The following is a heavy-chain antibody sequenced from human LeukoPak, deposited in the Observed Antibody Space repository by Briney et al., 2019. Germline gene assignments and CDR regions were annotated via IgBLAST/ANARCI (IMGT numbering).Heavy chain of an antibody. CDR2: ISGSGGST. D-gene: IGHD1-26*01. V-gene: IGHV3-23*01. Sequence: GSLRLSCAASGFTFSFYSMSWVRQAPGKGLEWVSAISGSGGSTYYADSVKGRFTISRDNSKNTLYLQMNSLRAEDTAVYYCAKDDRWELRYAFDIWGQGTMVTVSS. CDR1: GFTFSFYS. J-gene: IGHJ3*02. CDR3: AKDDRWELRYAFDI.